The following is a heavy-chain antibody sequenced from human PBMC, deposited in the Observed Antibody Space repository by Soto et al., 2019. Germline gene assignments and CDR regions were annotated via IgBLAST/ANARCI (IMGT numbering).Heavy chain of an antibody. CDR1: GGTFSSYA. CDR2: IIPIFGTA. V-gene: IGHV1-69*01. CDR3: ASSSNYYDSSGYYYYYYGMDV. D-gene: IGHD3-22*01. Sequence: QVQLVQSGAEVKKPGSSVKVSCKASGGTFSSYAISWVRQAPGQGLEWMGGIIPIFGTANYAQKFQGRVTITADESTSTADMELSSLRSEDTAVYYCASSSNYYDSSGYYYYYYGMDVWGQGTTVTVSS. J-gene: IGHJ6*02.